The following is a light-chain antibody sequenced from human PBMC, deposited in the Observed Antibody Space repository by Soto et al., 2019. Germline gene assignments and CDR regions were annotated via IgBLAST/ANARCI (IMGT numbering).Light chain of an antibody. CDR1: SGHSNYA. J-gene: IGLJ7*01. Sequence: QSVLTQSPSASASLGASVKLTCTLSSGHSNYAIAWHKQQPEKGPRYLMKVNSGGSHIKGDGIPDRFSGSSSGAERYLFISSLQSEDEADYYGQAWGAGSAFVVFGGGNQLTL. V-gene: IGLV4-69*01. CDR2: VNSGGSH. CDR3: QAWGAGSAFVV.